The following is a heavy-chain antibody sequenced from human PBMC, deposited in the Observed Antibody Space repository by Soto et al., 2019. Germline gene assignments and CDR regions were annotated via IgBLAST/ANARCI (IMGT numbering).Heavy chain of an antibody. CDR3: ARPVEPFYYYGMDV. J-gene: IGHJ6*01. CDR2: ISYDGNNK. V-gene: IGHV3-30-3*01. CDR1: A. Sequence: AVGWISKKQGKGLDWVALISYDGNNKYYADSVRGRFTISRDNSKNTLYLQMNTLRPEDTALYFCARPVEPFYYYGMDVWGQG.